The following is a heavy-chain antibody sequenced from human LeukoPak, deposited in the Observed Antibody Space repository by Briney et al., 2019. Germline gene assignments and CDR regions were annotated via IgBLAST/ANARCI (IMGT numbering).Heavy chain of an antibody. V-gene: IGHV4-39*07. CDR1: GGSISSSSYY. Sequence: PSETLSLTCTVSGGSISSSSYYWGWIRQPPGKGLEWIGSIYYSGSTYYNPSLKSRVTISVDTSKNQFSLKLSSVTAADTAVYYCARNYGSVDFDIWGQGTMVTVSS. D-gene: IGHD3-10*01. J-gene: IGHJ3*02. CDR3: ARNYGSVDFDI. CDR2: IYYSGST.